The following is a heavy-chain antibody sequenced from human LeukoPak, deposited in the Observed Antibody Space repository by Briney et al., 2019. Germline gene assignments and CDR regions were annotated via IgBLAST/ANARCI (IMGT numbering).Heavy chain of an antibody. CDR1: GGTFSSYA. D-gene: IGHD6-13*01. CDR2: IIPIFGTA. CDR3: ARDRGIAAAGTVPYYYMDV. J-gene: IGHJ6*03. V-gene: IGHV1-69*01. Sequence: GASVKVSXKASGGTFSSYAISWVRQAPGQGLEWMGGIIPIFGTANYAQKFQGRVTITADESTSTAYMELSSLRSEDTAVYYCARDRGIAAAGTVPYYYMDVWGKRTTVTVSS.